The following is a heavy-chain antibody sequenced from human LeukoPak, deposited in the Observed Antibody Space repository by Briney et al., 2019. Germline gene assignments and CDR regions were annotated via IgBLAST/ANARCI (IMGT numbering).Heavy chain of an antibody. CDR2: ISGSGGSK. Sequence: PAGSLRLSCAASGFTFSSYDRHWVRQAPGKGLEWVSAISGSGGSKYYADSVKGRFTISRDNSRNTLYLQMNSLRAEDTAVYYCATNGVLRYVEWLLNYYMAVWGKGTTVTVSS. V-gene: IGHV3-23*01. CDR3: ATNGVLRYVEWLLNYYMAV. J-gene: IGHJ6*03. CDR1: GFTFSSYD. D-gene: IGHD3-3*01.